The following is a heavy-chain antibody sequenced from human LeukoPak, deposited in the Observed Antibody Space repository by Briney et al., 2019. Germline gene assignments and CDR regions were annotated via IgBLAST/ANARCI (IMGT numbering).Heavy chain of an antibody. V-gene: IGHV4-34*01. D-gene: IGHD3-22*01. J-gene: IGHJ3*02. Sequence: SETLSLTCAVYGGSFSGYYWSWIRQPPGKGLEWIGEINHSGSTNYNPSLESRVTISVDTSKNQFSLKLSSVTAADTAVYYCARMTYYYDSSGPVGSFDIWGQGTMVTVSS. CDR1: GGSFSGYY. CDR2: INHSGST. CDR3: ARMTYYYDSSGPVGSFDI.